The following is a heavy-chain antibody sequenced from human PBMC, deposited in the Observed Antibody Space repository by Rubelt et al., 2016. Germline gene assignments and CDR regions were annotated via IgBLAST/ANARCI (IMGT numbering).Heavy chain of an antibody. CDR1: GFTVSSNY. CDR3: ARGTLGYLDL. J-gene: IGHJ2*01. Sequence: VQLVESGGGLIQPGGSLRLSCAASGFTVSSNYMSWVRQAPGKGLEWLAVISSDGNDKYYADSVKGRFTISRNNSRNTLYLQRNSLGAEDTAVYDGARGTLGYLDLWGRGTLVTVSS. D-gene: IGHD3-16*01. V-gene: IGHV3-30*03. CDR2: ISSDGNDK.